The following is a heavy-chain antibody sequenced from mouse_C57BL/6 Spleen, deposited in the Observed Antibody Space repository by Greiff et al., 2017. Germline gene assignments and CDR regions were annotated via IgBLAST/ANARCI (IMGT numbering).Heavy chain of an antibody. CDR1: GYAFSSSW. CDR3: ARSEGGAFDY. Sequence: QVQLQQSGPELVKPGASVKISCKASGYAFSSSWMNWVKQRPGKGLEWIGRIYPGDGDTNYNGKFKGKATLTADKSSSTAYMQLSSLTSEDSAVYFCARSEGGAFDYWGQGTTLTVSS. V-gene: IGHV1-82*01. CDR2: IYPGDGDT. J-gene: IGHJ2*01.